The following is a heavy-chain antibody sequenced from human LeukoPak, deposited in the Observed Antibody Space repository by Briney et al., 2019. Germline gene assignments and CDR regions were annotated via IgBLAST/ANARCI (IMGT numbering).Heavy chain of an antibody. D-gene: IGHD5-12*01. CDR2: IYYSGSA. V-gene: IGHV4-59*01. J-gene: IGHJ3*02. Sequence: KPSETLSLTCTVSGGSISSYYWSWIRQPPGKGLEWIGYIYYSGSANYNPSLKSRVTISVDTSKNQFSLKLSSVTAADTAVYYCARDRGYDSPAFDIWGPGTMVTVSS. CDR1: GGSISSYY. CDR3: ARDRGYDSPAFDI.